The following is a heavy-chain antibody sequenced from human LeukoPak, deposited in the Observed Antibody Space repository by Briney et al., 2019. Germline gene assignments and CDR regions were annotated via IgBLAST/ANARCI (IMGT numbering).Heavy chain of an antibody. Sequence: SETLSLTCTVSGGSISSYYWSWIRQPPGKGLEWIGYIYTSGSTNYNPSLKNRVTISVDTSKNQFSLKLSSVTAADTAVYYCAREGSGSYFDYWGQGTLVIVSS. CDR1: GGSISSYY. CDR3: AREGSGSYFDY. CDR2: IYTSGST. V-gene: IGHV4-4*09. J-gene: IGHJ4*02. D-gene: IGHD1-26*01.